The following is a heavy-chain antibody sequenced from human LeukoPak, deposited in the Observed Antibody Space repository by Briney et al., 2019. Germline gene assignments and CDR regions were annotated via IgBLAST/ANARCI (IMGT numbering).Heavy chain of an antibody. Sequence: GGSLRLSCAASGFTFSSYAMSWVRQAPGKGLEWVSAISGSGGSTYYADSVKGRFTISRDNFKNTLYLQMNSLRVEDTAIYYCAKDGAQVGVTFDYWGQGTLVTVSS. V-gene: IGHV3-23*01. CDR3: AKDGAQVGVTFDY. CDR1: GFTFSSYA. D-gene: IGHD1-26*01. CDR2: ISGSGGST. J-gene: IGHJ4*02.